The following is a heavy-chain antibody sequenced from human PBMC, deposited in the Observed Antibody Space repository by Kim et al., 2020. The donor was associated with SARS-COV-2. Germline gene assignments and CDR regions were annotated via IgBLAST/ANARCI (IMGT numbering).Heavy chain of an antibody. CDR1: GFSLNTSGVG. V-gene: IGHV2-5*02. D-gene: IGHD2-2*01. CDR2: IYWDDDK. J-gene: IGHJ4*02. Sequence: SGPTLVNPTQTLTLTCSFSGFSLNTSGVGVGWIRQPPGKALEWLAVIYWDDDKRYSPSLKSRLTVTKDTPKNRVVLTMTNMDSVETATYYCALSSSWGDYDYWGQGTLVTVSS. CDR3: ALSSSWGDYDY.